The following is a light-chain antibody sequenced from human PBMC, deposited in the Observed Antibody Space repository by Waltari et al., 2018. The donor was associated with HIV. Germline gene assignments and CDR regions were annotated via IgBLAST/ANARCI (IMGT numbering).Light chain of an antibody. V-gene: IGLV1-44*01. CDR3: AARSDISTTWV. Sequence: QSVLSQPPSASATPGQRVTISCSGSDSTSEFTTFYSYQQFPGAAPQLLIYDVSHRPSGVPDRFSGSKSGTSASLTISTLQSEDEALYYCAARSDISTTWVFGGGTRLTVL. CDR1: DSTSEFTT. CDR2: DVS. J-gene: IGLJ3*02.